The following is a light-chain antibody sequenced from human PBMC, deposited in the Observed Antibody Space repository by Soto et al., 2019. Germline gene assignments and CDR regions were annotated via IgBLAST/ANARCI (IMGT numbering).Light chain of an antibody. J-gene: IGKJ4*01. CDR3: QKYDGAPLT. CDR1: QDINID. V-gene: IGKV1-27*01. CDR2: AAS. Sequence: DIQMTQSPSSLSASVGHIVTITCRAGQDINIDLAWYQQKPGKVPKLLISAASTLQSGVPSRFSGSGSGTHFTHTISSLQPEDVATYYSQKYDGAPLTFGGGTKVEIQ.